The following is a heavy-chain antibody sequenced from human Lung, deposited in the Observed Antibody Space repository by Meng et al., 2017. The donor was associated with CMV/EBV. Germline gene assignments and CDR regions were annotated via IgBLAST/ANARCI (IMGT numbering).Heavy chain of an antibody. CDR2: IYPGDSDT. V-gene: IGHV5-51*01. D-gene: IGHD6-19*01. CDR1: GYSFTSYW. J-gene: IGHJ4*02. Sequence: SGYSFTSYWIGWVRQMPGKGLEWMGIIYPGDSDTRYSPSFQGQVTISADKSISTAYLQWSSLKASDTAMYYCARAPDSSGWSTDFDYWGQGTLVTVSS. CDR3: ARAPDSSGWSTDFDY.